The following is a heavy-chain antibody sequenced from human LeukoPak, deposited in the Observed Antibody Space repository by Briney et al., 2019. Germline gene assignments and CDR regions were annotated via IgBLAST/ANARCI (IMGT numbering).Heavy chain of an antibody. J-gene: IGHJ4*02. Sequence: PGRSLRLSCAASGFTFSSYGMHWVRQAPGKGLEWVAVISYDGNNKYYADSVKGRFTISRDNSKNTLYLQMNSLRAEDTAVYYCAKLWPLDYWGQGTLVTVSS. CDR3: AKLWPLDY. CDR2: ISYDGNNK. CDR1: GFTFSSYG. D-gene: IGHD3-10*01. V-gene: IGHV3-30*18.